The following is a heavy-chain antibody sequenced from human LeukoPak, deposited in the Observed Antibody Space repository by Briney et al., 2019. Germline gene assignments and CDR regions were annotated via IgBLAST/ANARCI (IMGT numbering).Heavy chain of an antibody. CDR2: IYTRGST. J-gene: IGHJ4*02. V-gene: IGHV4-4*07. D-gene: IGHD2/OR15-2a*01. Sequence: SETLSLTCTVSGGSISSYYWSWIRQPAGKGLEWIGRIYTRGSTSYNPSLKSRVIMSVDTSKNLFSLKLSSVTAADTAVYYCAGLTLASLSFDYWGQGTLVTVSS. CDR3: AGLTLASLSFDY. CDR1: GGSISSYY.